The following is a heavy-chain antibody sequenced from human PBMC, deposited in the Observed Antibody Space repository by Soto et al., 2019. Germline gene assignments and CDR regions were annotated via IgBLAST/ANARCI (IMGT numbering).Heavy chain of an antibody. CDR1: GYTFGNND. J-gene: IGHJ5*02. CDR2: MNPNSGKG. V-gene: IGHV1-8*01. Sequence: SVKVSCKASGYTFGNNDISWVRQGTGQGLEWMGWMNPNSGKGGYAQKFQGRVTMTRDTSTSTAYMELSSLTSDDTAIYYCARMATSGTLNWFDPWGQGTLVTVSS. CDR3: ARMATSGTLNWFDP.